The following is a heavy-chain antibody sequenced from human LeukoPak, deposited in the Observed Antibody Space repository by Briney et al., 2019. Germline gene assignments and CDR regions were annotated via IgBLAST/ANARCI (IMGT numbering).Heavy chain of an antibody. CDR2: IYYSGST. V-gene: IGHV4-39*02. Sequence: SETLSLTCTVSGGSISSSSYYGGWIRQPPGRGLEWIGSIYYSGSTYYNPSLKSRVTISVDTSKNQFSLKLSSVTAADTAVYYCAREHGSGPYKGNFDYWGQGTLVTVSS. D-gene: IGHD3-10*01. CDR1: GGSISSSSYY. J-gene: IGHJ4*02. CDR3: AREHGSGPYKGNFDY.